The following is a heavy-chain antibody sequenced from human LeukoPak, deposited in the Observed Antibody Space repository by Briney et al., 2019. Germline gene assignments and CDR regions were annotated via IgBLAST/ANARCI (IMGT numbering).Heavy chain of an antibody. CDR3: ARGLVWFGELWPHAFDI. CDR1: GGSFSGYY. CDR2: INHSGST. V-gene: IGHV4-34*01. J-gene: IGHJ3*02. Sequence: PSETLSLTCAVYGGSFSGYYWSWIRQPPGKGLEWIGEINHSGSTNYNPSLKSRVTISVDMSKNQLSLKLSSVTAADTAVYYCARGLVWFGELWPHAFDIWGQGTMVTVSS. D-gene: IGHD3-10*01.